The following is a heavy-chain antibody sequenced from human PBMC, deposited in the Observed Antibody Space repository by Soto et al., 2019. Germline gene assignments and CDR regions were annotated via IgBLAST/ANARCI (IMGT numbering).Heavy chain of an antibody. J-gene: IGHJ6*02. V-gene: IGHV3-33*01. CDR1: GFTFSSYG. Sequence: GGSLRLSCAASGFTFSSYGMHWVRQAPGKGLEWVAVIWYDGSNKYYADSVKGRFTISRDNSKNTLYLQMNSLRAEDTAVYYCARDQGDYYDSSGYYLGYYGMDVWGQGTTVTVS. CDR2: IWYDGSNK. D-gene: IGHD3-22*01. CDR3: ARDQGDYYDSSGYYLGYYGMDV.